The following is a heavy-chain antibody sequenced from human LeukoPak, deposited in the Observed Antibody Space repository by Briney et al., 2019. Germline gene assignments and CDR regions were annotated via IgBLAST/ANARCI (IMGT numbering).Heavy chain of an antibody. CDR2: INHSGST. CDR1: GGSFSGYY. D-gene: IGHD2-2*01. Sequence: PSETLSLTCAVYGGSFSGYYWSWIRQPPGKGLEWIGEINHSGSTNYNPSLKSRVTISVDTSKNQFSLKLSFVTAADTAVYYCARGASSTSCPFDYWGQGTLVTVSS. J-gene: IGHJ4*02. CDR3: ARGASSTSCPFDY. V-gene: IGHV4-34*01.